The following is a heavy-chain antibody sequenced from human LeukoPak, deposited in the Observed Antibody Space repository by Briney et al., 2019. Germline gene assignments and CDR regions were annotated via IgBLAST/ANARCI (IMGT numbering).Heavy chain of an antibody. D-gene: IGHD6-19*01. CDR3: AREVKAVPGDESFDY. V-gene: IGHV3-11*05. J-gene: IGHJ4*02. CDR1: GFTFSDYY. CDR2: IGSSSSYT. Sequence: PGGSLRLSCAASGFTFSDYYMSWIRQAPGKGLEWVSYIGSSSSYTNYADSVKGRFTISRDNAKNSLYLQMNSLRAEDTAVYYCAREVKAVPGDESFDYWGQGTLVTVSS.